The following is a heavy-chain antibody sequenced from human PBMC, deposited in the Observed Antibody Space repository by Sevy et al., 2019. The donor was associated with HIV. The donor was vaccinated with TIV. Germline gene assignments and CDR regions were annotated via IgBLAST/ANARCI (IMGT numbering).Heavy chain of an antibody. J-gene: IGHJ5*02. CDR2: ISYDGSNK. V-gene: IGHV3-30*18. CDR3: AKDSPPQLRYFDWFLDP. D-gene: IGHD3-9*01. CDR1: GFTFSSYG. Sequence: GGSLRLSCAASGFTFSSYGMHWVRQAPGKGLEWVAVISYDGSNKYYVDSVKGRFTISRDNSKNTLYLQMNSLRAEDTAVYYCAKDSPPQLRYFDWFLDPWGQGTLVTVSS.